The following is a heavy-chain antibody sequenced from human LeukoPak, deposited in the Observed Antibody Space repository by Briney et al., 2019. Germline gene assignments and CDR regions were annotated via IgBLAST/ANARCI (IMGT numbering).Heavy chain of an antibody. CDR2: MNPNSGYT. CDR1: GYTFTSYD. D-gene: IGHD1-1*01. CDR3: ARGRGRNFDWFDP. V-gene: IGHV1-8*01. Sequence: ASVRVSCKASGYTFTSYDINWVRQATGQGLEWMGWMNPNSGYTGYAQKFQGRVTMTRNTSISTAYMELSSLRSEDTAVYYCARGRGRNFDWFDPWGQGTLVTVSS. J-gene: IGHJ5*02.